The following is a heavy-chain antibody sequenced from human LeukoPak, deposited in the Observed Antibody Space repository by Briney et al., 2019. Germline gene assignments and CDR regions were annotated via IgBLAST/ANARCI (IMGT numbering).Heavy chain of an antibody. V-gene: IGHV3-15*01. CDR1: GFTFSNAW. D-gene: IGHD4-17*01. CDR2: IKSKTVGGTT. Sequence: GGSLRLSCAASGFTFSNAWMSWVRQAPGKGLEWVGRIKSKTVGGTTDYAAPVKGRFTISRDDSKNTLYLQMNSLKTEDTAVYYCTTYPIGTVTFDCWGQGTLVTVSS. J-gene: IGHJ4*02. CDR3: TTYPIGTVTFDC.